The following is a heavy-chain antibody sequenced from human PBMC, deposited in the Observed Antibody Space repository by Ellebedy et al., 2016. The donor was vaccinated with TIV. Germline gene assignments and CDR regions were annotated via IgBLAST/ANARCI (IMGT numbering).Heavy chain of an antibody. CDR2: VNPSGGRT. CDR1: GYTFTSYY. CDR3: ARDIGYCSSTSCYGERWFDP. Sequence: ASVKVSXXASGYTFTSYYIHWVRQAPGQGLEWMGIVNPSGGRTTYAQKFQGRVTMTRDTSTSTVYMELRSLRSDDTAVYYCARDIGYCSSTSCYGERWFDPWGQGTLVTVSS. J-gene: IGHJ5*02. V-gene: IGHV1-46*01. D-gene: IGHD2-2*01.